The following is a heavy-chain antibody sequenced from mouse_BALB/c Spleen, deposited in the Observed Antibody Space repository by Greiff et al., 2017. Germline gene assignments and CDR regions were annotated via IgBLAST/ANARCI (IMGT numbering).Heavy chain of an antibody. Sequence: EVQLQQSGPELVKPGASVKMSCKASGYTFTSYVMHWVKQKPGQGLEWIGYINPYNDGTKYNEKFKGKATLTSDKSSSTAYMELSSLTSEDSAVYYCARSEYYGSSYVSPYAMDYWGQGTSVTVSS. D-gene: IGHD1-1*01. CDR2: INPYNDGT. CDR1: GYTFTSYV. J-gene: IGHJ4*01. CDR3: ARSEYYGSSYVSPYAMDY. V-gene: IGHV1-14*01.